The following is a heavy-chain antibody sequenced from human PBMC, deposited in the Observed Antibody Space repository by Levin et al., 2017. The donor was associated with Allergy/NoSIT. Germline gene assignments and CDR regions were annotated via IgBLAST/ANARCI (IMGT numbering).Heavy chain of an antibody. CDR2: INPNSGGT. D-gene: IGHD3-9*01. CDR1: GYTFTGYY. V-gene: IGHV1-2*02. J-gene: IGHJ5*02. Sequence: ASVKVSCKASGYTFTGYYMHWVRQAPGQGLEWMGWINPNSGGTNYAQKFQGRVTMTRDTSISTAYMELSRLRSDDTAVYYCARVQGDFDWLFAEIRGENNWFDPWGQGTLVTVSS. CDR3: ARVQGDFDWLFAEIRGENNWFDP.